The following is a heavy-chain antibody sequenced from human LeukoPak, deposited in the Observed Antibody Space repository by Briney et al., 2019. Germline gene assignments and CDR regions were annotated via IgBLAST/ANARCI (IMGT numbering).Heavy chain of an antibody. Sequence: ASVKVSCKASGYTFTSYYMHWVRQAPGQGLEWMGIISPSGGSTSYAQKFQGRVTMTRDTSTSTVYMELSSLRSEDTAVYYCARVGVSGRIAAAGTHFQHWGQGTLVTVSS. CDR2: ISPSGGST. CDR1: GYTFTSYY. V-gene: IGHV1-46*01. D-gene: IGHD6-13*01. CDR3: ARVGVSGRIAAAGTHFQH. J-gene: IGHJ1*01.